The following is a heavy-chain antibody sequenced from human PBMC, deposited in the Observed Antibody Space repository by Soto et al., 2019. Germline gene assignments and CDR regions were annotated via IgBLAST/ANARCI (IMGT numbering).Heavy chain of an antibody. Sequence: SVALSLTCAVYGGSFSGYYWGWIRQPPGRRLEWIGAINHSGSTNYNPSLKSRVTISVDTSKNQFSLKLSSVTAADTAVYYCARVLRARAYIYDGSGYSRQNWFDPWGQGTLVTVS. CDR2: INHSGST. J-gene: IGHJ5*02. V-gene: IGHV4-34*01. CDR3: ARVLRARAYIYDGSGYSRQNWFDP. D-gene: IGHD3-22*01. CDR1: GGSFSGYY.